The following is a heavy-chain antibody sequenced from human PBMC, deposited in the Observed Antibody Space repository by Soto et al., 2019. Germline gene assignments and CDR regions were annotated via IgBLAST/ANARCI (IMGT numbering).Heavy chain of an antibody. J-gene: IGHJ4*02. CDR2: IYPGDSDT. CDR1: GYSFTSYW. Sequence: GESLKISCKGSGYSFTSYWIGWVRQMPGKGLEWMGIIYPGDSDTRYSPSFQGQVTISADKSISTAYLQWSSLKASDTAMYYCARQADYGDRRSMYYFDYWGQGTLVTVSS. D-gene: IGHD4-17*01. V-gene: IGHV5-51*01. CDR3: ARQADYGDRRSMYYFDY.